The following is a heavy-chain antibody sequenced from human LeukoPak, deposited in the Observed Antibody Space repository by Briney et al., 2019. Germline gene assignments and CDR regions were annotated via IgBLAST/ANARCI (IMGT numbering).Heavy chain of an antibody. Sequence: SQTLSLTCTVSGGSISSGGYYWSWNRQPPGKGLEWIGFMYYSGGTNYNPSLKSRVTISADSSKNQFSLKWYSVTAADTGLYYCAKNGQRGFSFDPWGQGTLVIVAS. CDR3: AKNGQRGFSFDP. CDR2: MYYSGGT. D-gene: IGHD2-8*01. V-gene: IGHV4-61*08. J-gene: IGHJ5*02. CDR1: GGSISSGGYY.